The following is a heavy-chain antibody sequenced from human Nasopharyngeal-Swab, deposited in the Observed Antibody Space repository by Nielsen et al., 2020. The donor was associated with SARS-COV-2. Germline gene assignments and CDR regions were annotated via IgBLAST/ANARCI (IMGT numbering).Heavy chain of an antibody. Sequence: GESLKISCAASGFTFRSYAISWVRQAPGKGLEWVSVISGSDHTTYYADSVKGRFTISRDNAKNSLYLQMNSLRAEDTAVYYCARDGNIAAAAYWGQGTLVTVSS. V-gene: IGHV3-23*01. CDR1: GFTFRSYA. J-gene: IGHJ4*02. CDR3: ARDGNIAAAAY. D-gene: IGHD6-13*01. CDR2: ISGSDHTT.